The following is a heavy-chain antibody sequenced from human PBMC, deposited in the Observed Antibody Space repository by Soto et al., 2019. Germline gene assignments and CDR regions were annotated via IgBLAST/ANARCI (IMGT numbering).Heavy chain of an antibody. Sequence: EMQLVESGGGLVQPGRSLRLSCAASGFTFDDYAMYWVRQGPGKGLEWVSGISWDSGRIGYADSVKGRFTISRDNAKNSLYLQMNSLRHEDTALYYCAKARLWGGDGYNSYYYNAMDVWGQGTTVTVSS. CDR3: AKARLWGGDGYNSYYYNAMDV. CDR2: ISWDSGRI. J-gene: IGHJ6*02. CDR1: GFTFDDYA. D-gene: IGHD3-16*01. V-gene: IGHV3-9*01.